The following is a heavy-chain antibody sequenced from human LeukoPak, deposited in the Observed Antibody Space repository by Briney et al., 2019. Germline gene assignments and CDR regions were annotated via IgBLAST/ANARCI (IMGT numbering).Heavy chain of an antibody. CDR1: GFTFSSYW. D-gene: IGHD4-17*01. CDR3: ARDSTTVTTWDYYGMDV. Sequence: SGGSLRLSCAASGFTFSSYWMSWVHQAPGKGLEWVANIKQDGSEKYYVDSVKGRFTISRDNAKNSLYLQMNSLRAEDTAVYYCARDSTTVTTWDYYGMDVWGQGTTVTVSS. J-gene: IGHJ6*02. CDR2: IKQDGSEK. V-gene: IGHV3-7*01.